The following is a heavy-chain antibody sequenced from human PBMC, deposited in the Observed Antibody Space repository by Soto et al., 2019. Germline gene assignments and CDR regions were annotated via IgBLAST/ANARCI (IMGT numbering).Heavy chain of an antibody. CDR1: GGSISSGSSY. Sequence: SETLSLTCTVSGGSISSGSSYWGWIRQPPGKGLEWVGYIYYTGVTNYNPSLKRRVTISLDRSKNQFSLKLDSVTAADTAVYYCARALDYDFWGGRNWFDPWGQGTLVTVSS. V-gene: IGHV4-61*01. J-gene: IGHJ5*02. CDR3: ARALDYDFWGGRNWFDP. CDR2: IYYTGVT. D-gene: IGHD3-3*01.